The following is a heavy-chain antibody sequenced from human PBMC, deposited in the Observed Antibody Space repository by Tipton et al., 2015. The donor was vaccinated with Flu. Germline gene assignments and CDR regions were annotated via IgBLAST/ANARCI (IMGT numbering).Heavy chain of an antibody. CDR1: GGSISSYY. V-gene: IGHV4-59*01. J-gene: IGHJ5*02. CDR3: ARGYCSGGSCPLFDP. D-gene: IGHD2-15*01. Sequence: GLVKPSETLSLTCTVSGGSISSYYWSWIRQPAGKGLEWIGYIYYSGSTNYNPSLKSRVTISVDTSKNQFSLKLSSVTAADTAVYYCARGYCSGGSCPLFDPWGQGTLVTVSS. CDR2: IYYSGST.